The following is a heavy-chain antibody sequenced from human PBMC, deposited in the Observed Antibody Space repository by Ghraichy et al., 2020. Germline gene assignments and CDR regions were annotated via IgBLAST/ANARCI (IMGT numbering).Heavy chain of an antibody. V-gene: IGHV1-2*02. D-gene: IGHD2-15*01. CDR1: GYTFTGYY. Sequence: ASVKVSCKASGYTFTGYYMHWVRQAPGQGLEWMGWINPNSGGTNYAQKFQGRVTMTRDTSISTAYMELSRLRSDDTAVYYCARDPLGYCSGGSCLPFDYWGQGTLVTVSS. CDR2: INPNSGGT. J-gene: IGHJ4*02. CDR3: ARDPLGYCSGGSCLPFDY.